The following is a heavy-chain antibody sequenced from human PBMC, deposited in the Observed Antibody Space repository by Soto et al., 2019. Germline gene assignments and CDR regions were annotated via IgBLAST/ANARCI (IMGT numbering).Heavy chain of an antibody. V-gene: IGHV3-74*01. CDR3: AREGMGFSNWFDP. Sequence: PGGSLRLSCASSGFTFSSYWMHWVRQAPGKGLVWVSRMNSDGSDTNYADSVKGRFTISRDNAKNTVYLQMNSPRVEDTAVYYCAREGMGFSNWFDPRGQGTLVTV. CDR2: MNSDGSDT. J-gene: IGHJ5*02. CDR1: GFTFSSYW. D-gene: IGHD2-8*01.